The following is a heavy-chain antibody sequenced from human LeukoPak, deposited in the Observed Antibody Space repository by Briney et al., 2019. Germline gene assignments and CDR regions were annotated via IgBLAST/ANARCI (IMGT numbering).Heavy chain of an antibody. CDR2: ISGDGGST. J-gene: IGHJ4*02. D-gene: IGHD1-26*01. V-gene: IGHV3-43*02. CDR3: ARDTLSGRYWATRTNFDY. Sequence: GGSLRLSCAASGFTFDDYAMHWVRQAPGKGLEWVSLISGDGGSTYYADFVKGRFTISGDNSKNSLYLQMSSLRTEDTALYYCARDTLSGRYWATRTNFDYWGQGTLVTVSS. CDR1: GFTFDDYA.